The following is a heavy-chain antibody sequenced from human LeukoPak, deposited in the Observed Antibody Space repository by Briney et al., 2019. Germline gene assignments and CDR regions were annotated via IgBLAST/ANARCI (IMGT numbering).Heavy chain of an antibody. CDR3: ARGSDSSGYRHLDY. J-gene: IGHJ4*02. CDR1: GFTFSTYW. V-gene: IGHV3-7*01. CDR2: IKEDESER. Sequence: PGGSLRLSCAASGFTFSTYWMSWVRQAPGKGLEWVANIKEDESERNYVDSVKGRFTISRDNAKNSLYLQMNSLRGEDTAVYYCARGSDSSGYRHLDYWGQGILVTVSS. D-gene: IGHD3-22*01.